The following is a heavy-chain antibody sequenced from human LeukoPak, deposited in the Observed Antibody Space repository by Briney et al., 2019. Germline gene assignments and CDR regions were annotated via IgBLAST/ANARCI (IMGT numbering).Heavy chain of an antibody. V-gene: IGHV3-53*01. CDR1: EFSVGSNY. D-gene: IGHD5-12*01. CDR3: ARGGYSGYDFDY. Sequence: PGGSLRLSCAASEFSVGSNYMTWVRQAPGKGLEWVSLIYSGGSTYYADSVKGRFTISRDNSKNTLYLQMNSLRAADTAVYSCARGGYSGYDFDYWGQGTLVTVSS. CDR2: IYSGGST. J-gene: IGHJ4*02.